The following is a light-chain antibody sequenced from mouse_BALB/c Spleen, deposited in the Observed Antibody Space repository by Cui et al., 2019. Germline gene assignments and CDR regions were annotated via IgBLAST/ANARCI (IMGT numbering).Light chain of an antibody. CDR3: QQWSSNPRT. CDR1: SSVSY. Sequence: QLVLTESPALMSASQGEKVNMTCSVSSSVSYMYWYQQKPRASPKPWIYLTSNLASGVPARFSGSGSGTSYSLTISGMEAEDAATYYCQQWSSNPRTFGGGTKLEIK. J-gene: IGKJ1*01. V-gene: IGKV4-68*01. CDR2: LTS.